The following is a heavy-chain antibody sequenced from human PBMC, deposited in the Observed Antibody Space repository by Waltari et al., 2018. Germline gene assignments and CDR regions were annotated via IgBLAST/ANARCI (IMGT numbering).Heavy chain of an antibody. CDR2: ISSSGSTI. CDR1: GFTFSSYE. J-gene: IGHJ4*02. CDR3: AREQGYYGSPLDY. D-gene: IGHD3-10*01. V-gene: IGHV3-48*03. Sequence: EVQLVESGGGLVQPGGSLRLSCAASGFTFSSYEMNWVRQAPGKGLEWFSYISSSGSTIYYADSVKGRFTISRDNAKNSLYLQMNSLRAEDTAVYYCAREQGYYGSPLDYWGQGTLVTVSS.